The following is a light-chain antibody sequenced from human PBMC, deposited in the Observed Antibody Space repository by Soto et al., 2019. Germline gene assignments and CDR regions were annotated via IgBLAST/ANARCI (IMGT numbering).Light chain of an antibody. CDR2: AAS. CDR3: KQASSFPLT. CDR1: QSVSSW. Sequence: MTQSPATLSVSPGERATLSCRASQSVSSWLAWYQQKPGKAPKLLIYAASSLQSGVQSRFSGSASGTYFTLTIRSLQPEDFATYYCKQASSFPLTFGQGTRLEIK. V-gene: IGKV1-12*01. J-gene: IGKJ5*01.